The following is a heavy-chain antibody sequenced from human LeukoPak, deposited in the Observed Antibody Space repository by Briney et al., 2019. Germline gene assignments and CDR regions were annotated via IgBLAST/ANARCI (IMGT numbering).Heavy chain of an antibody. J-gene: IGHJ6*03. D-gene: IGHD5-12*01. CDR2: INPNSGGT. CDR1: GYTFTGYY. CDR3: ARGTVATITYYYYMDV. Sequence: GESLKISCKASGYTFTGYYMHWVRQAPGQGLEWMGWINPNSGGTNYAQKFQGRVTMTRDTSISTAYMELSRLRSDDTAVYYCARGTVATITYYYYMDVWGKGTTVTISS. V-gene: IGHV1-2*02.